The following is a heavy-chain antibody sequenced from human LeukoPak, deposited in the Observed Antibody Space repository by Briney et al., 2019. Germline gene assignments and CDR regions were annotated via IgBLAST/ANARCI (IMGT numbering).Heavy chain of an antibody. Sequence: PSETLSLTCTVSGGSISSYYWSWIRQPPGKGLEWIGYIYYSGSTNYNPSLKSRVTISVDTSKNQFSLKLSSVTAADTAVYYCARGARYFDWLFSRWGQGILVTVSS. CDR1: GGSISSYY. D-gene: IGHD3-9*01. CDR2: IYYSGST. J-gene: IGHJ4*02. V-gene: IGHV4-59*01. CDR3: ARGARYFDWLFSR.